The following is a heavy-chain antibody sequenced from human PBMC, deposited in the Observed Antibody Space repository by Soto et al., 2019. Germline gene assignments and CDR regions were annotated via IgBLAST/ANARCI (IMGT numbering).Heavy chain of an antibody. Sequence: QVQLVQSGAEVKKPGSSVKVSCKASGGTFSSYAISWVRQAPGQGLEWMGGIIPIFGTANYAQKFQGRVTITADESTSAAYMELSSLRSEDTAVYYCARHSCCSTPNYYYGMDGWGQGTTVTVSS. CDR3: ARHSCCSTPNYYYGMDG. D-gene: IGHD2-15*01. J-gene: IGHJ6*02. CDR1: GGTFSSYA. V-gene: IGHV1-69*12. CDR2: IIPIFGTA.